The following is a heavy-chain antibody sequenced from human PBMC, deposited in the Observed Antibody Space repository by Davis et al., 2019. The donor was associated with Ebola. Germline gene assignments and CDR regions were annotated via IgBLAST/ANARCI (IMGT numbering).Heavy chain of an antibody. CDR2: ISGSGGST. J-gene: IGHJ4*02. CDR1: GYTFTSYA. V-gene: IGHV3-23*01. CDR3: ARATGLDY. Sequence: SCKASGYTFTSYAMSWVRQAPGKGLEWVSAISGSGGSTYYADSVKGRFTISRDNSKNTLYLQMNSLRAEDTAVYYCARATGLDYWGQGTLVTVSS.